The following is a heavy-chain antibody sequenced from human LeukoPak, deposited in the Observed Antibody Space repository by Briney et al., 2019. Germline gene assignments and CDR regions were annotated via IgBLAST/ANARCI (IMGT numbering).Heavy chain of an antibody. CDR1: GFTVSSNY. D-gene: IGHD4-17*01. CDR2: IYSGGST. Sequence: GGSLRLSCAASGFTVSSNYMSWVRQAPGKGLEWVSVIYSGGSTYYADSVKGRFTISRDNSKNTLYLQMNSLRAEDTAVYYCAKVGGDYVYYYYYYMDVWGKGTTVTVSS. J-gene: IGHJ6*03. CDR3: AKVGGDYVYYYYYYMDV. V-gene: IGHV3-53*05.